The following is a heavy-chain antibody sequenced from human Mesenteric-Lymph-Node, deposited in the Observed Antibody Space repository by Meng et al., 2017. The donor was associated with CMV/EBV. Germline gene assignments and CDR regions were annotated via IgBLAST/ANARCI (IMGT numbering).Heavy chain of an antibody. J-gene: IGHJ6*02. V-gene: IGHV3-74*01. CDR1: GFTFSRYW. D-gene: IGHD3-3*01. CDR3: ARDRSHDFWSGYHGLYYYGMDV. Sequence: GGSLRLSCAASGFTFSRYWMHWVRQATGKGLVWVSRINSDGSSTNYADSVKGRFTISRDNAKNTLYLQMNSLRAEGTAVYYCARDRSHDFWSGYHGLYYYGMDVWGQGTTVTVSS. CDR2: INSDGSST.